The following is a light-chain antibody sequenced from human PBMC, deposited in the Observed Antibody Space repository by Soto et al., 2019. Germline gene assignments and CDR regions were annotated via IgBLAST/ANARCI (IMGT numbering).Light chain of an antibody. CDR2: GAF. Sequence: EIVLTQSPDTLSLSPGESATLSCRASQSVSSNLAWYQQKPGQAPSLLIYGAFTRATGIPARFSGTGSGTEFTLTISSLQSEDFALYYCQQYNDWPLTFDQGTKVDIK. CDR1: QSVSSN. J-gene: IGKJ1*01. V-gene: IGKV3-15*01. CDR3: QQYNDWPLT.